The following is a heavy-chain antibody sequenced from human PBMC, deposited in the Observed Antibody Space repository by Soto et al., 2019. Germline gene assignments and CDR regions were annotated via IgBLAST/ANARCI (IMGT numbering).Heavy chain of an antibody. J-gene: IGHJ4*03. V-gene: IGHV4-34*01. CDR3: ARGTWSGYYFGIDY. D-gene: IGHD3-3*01. Sequence: SETLSLTCAVYGGSFSGYYWSWIRQPPGKGLEWIGDINYSGSTNYNPSLKSRVTISVDTSKNQFSLKLSSVTAADMAVYYCARGTWSGYYFGIDYWGQGTMVTVSS. CDR2: INYSGST. CDR1: GGSFSGYY.